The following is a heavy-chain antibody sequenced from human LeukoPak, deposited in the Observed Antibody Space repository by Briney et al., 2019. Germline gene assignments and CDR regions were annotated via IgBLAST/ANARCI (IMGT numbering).Heavy chain of an antibody. J-gene: IGHJ3*02. CDR1: GYTFTSYD. D-gene: IGHD3-9*01. V-gene: IGHV1-8*01. CDR2: MNPNSGNT. Sequence: ASVKVSCKASGYTFTSYDINWVRQATGQGLEWMGWMNPNSGNTGYEQKFQGRVTMTRNTSISTDYMELSSLRSEDTAVYHCARGGGIFVGAFDIWGQGTMVTVSS. CDR3: ARGGGIFVGAFDI.